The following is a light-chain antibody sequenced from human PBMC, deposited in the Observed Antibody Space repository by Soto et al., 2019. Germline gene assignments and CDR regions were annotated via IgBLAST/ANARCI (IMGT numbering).Light chain of an antibody. CDR1: QSVSSW. CDR2: KAS. V-gene: IGKV1-5*03. CDR3: QQYNSYS. Sequence: DIQMTQSPSTLSASVGDRVTITCRASQSVSSWLAWYQQKPGKAPNLLIYKASSLDSGVPSRFSGSGSGTEFTLTISSLQPDDFATYYCQQYNSYSFGQGTKVDIK. J-gene: IGKJ1*01.